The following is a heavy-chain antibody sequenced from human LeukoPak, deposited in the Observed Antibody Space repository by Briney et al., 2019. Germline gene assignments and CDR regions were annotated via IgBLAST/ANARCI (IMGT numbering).Heavy chain of an antibody. D-gene: IGHD3-3*01. CDR3: ARSELDFWSGYYFYYYYGMDV. V-gene: IGHV1-8*01. Sequence: ASVKVSCKASGYTFTSYDINWVRQAPGQGLEWMGWMNPNSGNTGYAQKFQGRVTMTRNTSISTAYMELSSLRSEDTAVYYCARSELDFWSGYYFYYYYGMDVWGQGTTVTVSS. CDR2: MNPNSGNT. CDR1: GYTFTSYD. J-gene: IGHJ6*02.